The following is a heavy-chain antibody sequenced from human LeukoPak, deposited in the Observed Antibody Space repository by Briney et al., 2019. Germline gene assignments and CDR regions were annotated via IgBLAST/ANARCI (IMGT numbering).Heavy chain of an antibody. J-gene: IGHJ4*02. CDR1: GGSFSGYY. D-gene: IGHD6-19*01. V-gene: IGHV4-34*01. CDR2: INHSGST. CDR3: ARGVALAVTAPGY. Sequence: SETLSLTCAVYGGSFSGYYWSWIRQPPGKGLEWIGEINHSGSTNYNPSLKSRVTISVDTSKNQFSLKLSPVTAADTAVYYCARGVALAVTAPGYWGQGTLVTVSS.